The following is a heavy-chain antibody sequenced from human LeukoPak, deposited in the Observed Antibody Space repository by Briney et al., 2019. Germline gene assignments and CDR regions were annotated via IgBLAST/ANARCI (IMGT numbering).Heavy chain of an antibody. D-gene: IGHD2-15*01. CDR3: AKALLHLEYFQH. CDR1: GFTVSSNY. Sequence: PGGSLRLSCAASGFTVSSNYMSWVRQAPGKGLEWVSVIYSGGSTYYADSVKGRFTISRDNSKNTLYLQMNSLRAEDTAVYYCAKALLHLEYFQHWGQGTLVTVSS. CDR2: IYSGGST. J-gene: IGHJ1*01. V-gene: IGHV3-53*01.